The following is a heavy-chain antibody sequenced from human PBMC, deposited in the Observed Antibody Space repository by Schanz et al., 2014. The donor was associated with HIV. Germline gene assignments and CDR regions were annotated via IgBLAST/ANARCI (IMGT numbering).Heavy chain of an antibody. Sequence: QVQLVQSGAEVKKPGASVRVSCKASGYPFTNYAINWVRQAPGQGLGWMRWMNPKSGNTGYAHKFQGRVTITADESTSTACMELGSLRSEDTAVYYCARGRYSGRYYNYWGQGTLVTVSS. V-gene: IGHV1-8*01. CDR2: MNPKSGNT. D-gene: IGHD1-26*01. CDR3: ARGRYSGRYYNY. J-gene: IGHJ4*02. CDR1: GYPFTNYA.